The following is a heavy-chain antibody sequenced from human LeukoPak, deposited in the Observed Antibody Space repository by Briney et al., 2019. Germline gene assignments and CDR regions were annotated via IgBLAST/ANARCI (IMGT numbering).Heavy chain of an antibody. CDR3: ARDREVRGVIGWFDP. J-gene: IGHJ5*02. CDR2: IYTSGST. D-gene: IGHD3-10*01. V-gene: IGHV4-4*07. Sequence: SETLSLTCTVSGGSISSYYWSWIRQPAGKGLEWMGRIYTSGSTNYNPSLKSRVTMSVDTSKNQFSLKLSSVTAADTAVYYCARDREVRGVIGWFDPWGQGTLVTVSS. CDR1: GGSISSYY.